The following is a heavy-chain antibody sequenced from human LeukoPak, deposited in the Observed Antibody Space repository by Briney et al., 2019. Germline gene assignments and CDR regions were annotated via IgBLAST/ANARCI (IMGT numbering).Heavy chain of an antibody. CDR3: AKEPSYCTNGVCYSRVSDR. J-gene: IGHJ5*02. V-gene: IGHV3-23*01. D-gene: IGHD2-8*01. Sequence: PGGSLRLSCAASGFTFSSYAMSWVRQAPGKGLEWVSAISGSGDGTYYADSVKGRFTISRDNSKNTLYLQMSGLRAEDTAVYYCAKEPSYCTNGVCYSRVSDRWGQGTLVTVSS. CDR1: GFTFSSYA. CDR2: ISGSGDGT.